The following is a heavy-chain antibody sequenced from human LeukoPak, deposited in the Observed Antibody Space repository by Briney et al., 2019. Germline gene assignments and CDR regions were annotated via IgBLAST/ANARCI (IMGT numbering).Heavy chain of an antibody. J-gene: IGHJ4*02. V-gene: IGHV3-66*01. CDR2: IYSGGST. D-gene: IGHD7-27*01. CDR1: GFTFSSYG. Sequence: GGSLRLSCAASGFTFSSYGMSWVRQAPGKGLEWVSVIYSGGSTYYADSVKGRFTISRDNSKNTLYLQMNSLRAEDTAVYYCGRGHWGLDYWGQGALVTVSS. CDR3: GRGHWGLDY.